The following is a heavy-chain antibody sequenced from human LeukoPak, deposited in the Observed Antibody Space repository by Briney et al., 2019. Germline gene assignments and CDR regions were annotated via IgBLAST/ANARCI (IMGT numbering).Heavy chain of an antibody. D-gene: IGHD6-19*01. V-gene: IGHV1-2*02. CDR3: ARDRVAAALFDP. Sequence: ASVKVSCKASGYTFTGYYMHWVRQAPGQGLEWMGWINPNSGGTNYAQKFQGRVTMTRDTSISTAYMELSRLRSDDTAVYYCARDRVAAALFDPWGQGTLVTVSS. CDR2: INPNSGGT. CDR1: GYTFTGYY. J-gene: IGHJ5*02.